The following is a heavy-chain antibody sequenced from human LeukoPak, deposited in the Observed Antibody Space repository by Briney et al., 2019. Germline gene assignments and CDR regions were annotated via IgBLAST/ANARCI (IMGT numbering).Heavy chain of an antibody. D-gene: IGHD3-16*01. J-gene: IGHJ4*02. V-gene: IGHV4-34*01. CDR2: INHSGST. CDR1: GGSFSGYY. CDR3: ARGPTMITFWGVFFY. Sequence: PSETLSLTCAVYGGSFSGYYWSWIRQPPGKGLEWIGEINHSGSTNYNPSLKSRVAISVDTSKNQFSLKLSSLTAAYTAVYYCARGPTMITFWGVFFYWGQGTLVTVSS.